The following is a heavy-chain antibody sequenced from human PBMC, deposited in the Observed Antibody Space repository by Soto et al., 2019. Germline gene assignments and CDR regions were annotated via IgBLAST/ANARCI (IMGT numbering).Heavy chain of an antibody. Sequence: GGSLRLSCAASEFTFDKYYMTWVRQAPGKGPEWVANIKPDGSEQYYVDSVKGRFTISRDNANNSLYLQMNSLRAEDTAVYFCARGNWNYYYAFDVWGQGTTVTAP. CDR1: EFTFDKYY. J-gene: IGHJ6*02. D-gene: IGHD1-20*01. V-gene: IGHV3-7*01. CDR2: IKPDGSEQ. CDR3: ARGNWNYYYAFDV.